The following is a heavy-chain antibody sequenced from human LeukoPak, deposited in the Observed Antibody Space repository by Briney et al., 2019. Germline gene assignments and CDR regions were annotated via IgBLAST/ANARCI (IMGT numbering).Heavy chain of an antibody. CDR2: INHSGST. CDR3: ARGRVSRWFDP. CDR1: GFTFSSYW. Sequence: PGGSLRLSCAASGFTFSSYWMSWVRQPPGKGLEWIGEINHSGSTNYNPSLKSRVTISVDTSKNQFSLKLSSVTAADTAVYYCARGRVSRWFDPWGQGTLVTVSS. V-gene: IGHV4-34*01. J-gene: IGHJ5*02.